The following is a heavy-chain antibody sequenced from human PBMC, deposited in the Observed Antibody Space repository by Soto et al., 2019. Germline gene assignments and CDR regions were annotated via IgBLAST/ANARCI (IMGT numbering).Heavy chain of an antibody. CDR3: ARVPGYSIGDL. Sequence: QVQLVQSGAEVKKPGASVKVSCKASGYTFTSYAMNWVRQAPGQRLEWMGWINAGNGKTKYSQKFQGRVTITRDTSASTAYMELSILRSEDTAVYYCARVPGYSIGDLWGRGTLVTVSS. D-gene: IGHD2-21*01. CDR2: INAGNGKT. CDR1: GYTFTSYA. J-gene: IGHJ2*01. V-gene: IGHV1-3*01.